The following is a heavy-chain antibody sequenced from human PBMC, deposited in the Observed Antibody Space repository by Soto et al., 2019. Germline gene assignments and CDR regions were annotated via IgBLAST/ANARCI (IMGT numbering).Heavy chain of an antibody. V-gene: IGHV4-4*02. J-gene: IGHJ6*02. CDR1: GGSISSSNW. CDR3: AALPWSSVGSYYYYYGIDV. CDR2: IYHSGST. D-gene: IGHD3-3*01. Sequence: SETLSLTCAVSGGSISSSNWWRWVRQPAGKGLEWIGEIYHSGSTNYNPSLKSRVTISVNKSKNQFSLKLSSVTAADTAVYYGAALPWSSVGSYYYYYGIDVWGQGTTVTVSS.